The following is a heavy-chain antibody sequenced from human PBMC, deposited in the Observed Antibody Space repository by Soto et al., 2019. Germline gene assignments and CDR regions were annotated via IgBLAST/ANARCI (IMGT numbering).Heavy chain of an antibody. D-gene: IGHD6-13*01. CDR3: ARDIAAAATPYYYYGMDV. CDR2: IDPSDSYT. V-gene: IGHV5-10-1*01. CDR1: GYSFTSYW. Sequence: RGESLKISCKGSGYSFTSYWISWVRQMPGKGLEWMGRIDPSDSYTNYSPSFQGHVTISADKSISTAYLQWSSLKASDTAMYYCARDIAAAATPYYYYGMDVWGQGTKVTVS. J-gene: IGHJ6*02.